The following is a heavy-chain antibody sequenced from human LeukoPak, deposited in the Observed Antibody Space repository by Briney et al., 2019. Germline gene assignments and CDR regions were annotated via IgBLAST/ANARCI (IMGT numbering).Heavy chain of an antibody. D-gene: IGHD1-1*01. CDR2: IVVGSGNT. CDR1: VLTFTSSA. V-gene: IGHV1-58*01. CDR3: AASPLKQTGTTYDY. J-gene: IGHJ4*02. Sequence: ASVKVSCKASVLTFTSSAVQWVRQARGQRLEWIGWIVVGSGNTNYAQKFQERVTITRDMSTSTAYMELSSLRSEDTAVYYCAASPLKQTGTTYDYWGQGTLVTVSS.